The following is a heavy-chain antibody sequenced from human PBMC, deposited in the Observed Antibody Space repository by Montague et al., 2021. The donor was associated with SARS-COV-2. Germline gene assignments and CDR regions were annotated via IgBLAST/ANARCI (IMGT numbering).Heavy chain of an antibody. V-gene: IGHV3-33*01. CDR1: GFSLTNHG. J-gene: IGHJ4*02. CDR2: IWSNESNK. CDR3: ARERDNSRALGP. D-gene: IGHD3-16*01. Sequence: SLRLSCAASGFSLTNHGIHWVRQAPGKGLEWVSVIWSNESNKFYTPSVRGRFTISRDISKNTVYLQMNTVSVDDTAMYCCARERDNSRALGPWGQGTLVIVSS.